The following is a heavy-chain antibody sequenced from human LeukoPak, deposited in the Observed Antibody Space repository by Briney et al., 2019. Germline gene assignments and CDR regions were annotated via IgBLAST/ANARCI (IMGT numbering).Heavy chain of an antibody. V-gene: IGHV3-48*03. CDR2: ISSSGSTI. D-gene: IGHD3-22*01. CDR3: ARDTHYYDSSGYYFAWPFDY. CDR1: GFTFSSYE. Sequence: GGSLRLSCAASGFTFSSYEMNWVRQAPGKGLEWVSYISSSGSTIYYADSVKGRFTISRDNAKNSLYLQMNSLGAEDTAVYYCARDTHYYDSSGYYFAWPFDYWGQGTLVTVSS. J-gene: IGHJ4*02.